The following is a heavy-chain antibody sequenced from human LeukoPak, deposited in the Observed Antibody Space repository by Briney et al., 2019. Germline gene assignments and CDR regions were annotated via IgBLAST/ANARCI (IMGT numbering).Heavy chain of an antibody. J-gene: IGHJ4*03. CDR1: GQSFSAYY. D-gene: IGHD1-1*01. V-gene: IGHV4-34*01. CDR2: INHRGDT. Sequence: SETLSLTCAVYGQSFSAYYWSWIRQSPGKGLEWIAEINHRGDTNYNPSVKSRVTISIDTSKNQFSLKVRSLTAADTAVYYCARGPTISETGYFDFWGQGTLVTVSS. CDR3: ARGPTISETGYFDF.